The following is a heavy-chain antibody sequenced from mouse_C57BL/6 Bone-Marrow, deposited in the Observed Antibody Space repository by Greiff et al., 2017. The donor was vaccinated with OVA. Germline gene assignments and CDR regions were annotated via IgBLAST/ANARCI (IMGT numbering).Heavy chain of an antibody. D-gene: IGHD1-1*01. V-gene: IGHV1-81*01. Sequence: VQLVESGAELARPGASVKLSCKASGYTFTSYGISWVKQRTGQGLEWIGEIYPRSGNTYYNEKFKGKATLTADKSSSTAYMELRSLTSEDSAVYFCAREGCYYYGSSDFDYWGQGTTLTVSS. CDR2: IYPRSGNT. CDR3: AREGCYYYGSSDFDY. J-gene: IGHJ2*01. CDR1: GYTFTSYG.